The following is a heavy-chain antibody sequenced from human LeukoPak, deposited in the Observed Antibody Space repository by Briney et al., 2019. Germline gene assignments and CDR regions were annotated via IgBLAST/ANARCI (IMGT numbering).Heavy chain of an antibody. J-gene: IGHJ4*02. Sequence: GGSLRLSCAASGFSFSSYWMNWVRRAPGKGLEWLANIKEDGSKKYYVDSVKGRFTISRDNAKNSLYLQMDSLRAEDTAVYYCAKGGDYFDYWGQGTLVTVSS. CDR1: GFSFSSYW. V-gene: IGHV3-7*01. CDR3: AKGGDYFDY. D-gene: IGHD3-16*01. CDR2: IKEDGSKK.